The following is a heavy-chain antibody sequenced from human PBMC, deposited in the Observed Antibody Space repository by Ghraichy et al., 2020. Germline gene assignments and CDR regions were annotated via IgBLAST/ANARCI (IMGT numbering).Heavy chain of an antibody. CDR2: INHSGST. J-gene: IGHJ4*02. CDR1: GGSFSGYY. V-gene: IGHV4-34*01. CDR3: ARGWYDSSGYWAYFDY. D-gene: IGHD3-22*01. Sequence: SETLSLTCAVYGGSFSGYYWSWIRQPPGKGLEWIGEINHSGSTNYNPSLKSRVTISVDTSKNQFSLKLSSVTAADTAVYYCARGWYDSSGYWAYFDYWGQGTLVTVSS.